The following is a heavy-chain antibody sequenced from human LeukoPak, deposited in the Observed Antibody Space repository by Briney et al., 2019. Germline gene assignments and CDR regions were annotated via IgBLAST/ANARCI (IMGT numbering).Heavy chain of an antibody. D-gene: IGHD1-1*01. Sequence: GGSLRLSCTASGFPFIEYSMNWVRQASGKGLEWISYIGIDSGNIKYADSVRGRFTISADKGKNSLYLQMNSLRVEDTAVYYCARDHNYAFDNWGQGTLVSVAS. J-gene: IGHJ4*02. CDR2: IGIDSGNI. V-gene: IGHV3-48*01. CDR3: ARDHNYAFDN. CDR1: GFPFIEYS.